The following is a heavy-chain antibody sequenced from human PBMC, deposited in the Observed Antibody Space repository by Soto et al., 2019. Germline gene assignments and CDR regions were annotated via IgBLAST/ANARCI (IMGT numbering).Heavy chain of an antibody. V-gene: IGHV3-30*18. CDR1: GFTFSSYG. D-gene: IGHD5-12*01. CDR3: AKVGMSGSYSAEYFQH. J-gene: IGHJ1*01. Sequence: QVQLVESGGGVVQPGRSLRLSCTASGFTFSSYGMHWVRQAPGKGLEWVAVISYDGSNKYYADSVKGRFTISRDNSKNTLYLQMNSLRAEDTAVYYCAKVGMSGSYSAEYFQHWGQGTLVTVSS. CDR2: ISYDGSNK.